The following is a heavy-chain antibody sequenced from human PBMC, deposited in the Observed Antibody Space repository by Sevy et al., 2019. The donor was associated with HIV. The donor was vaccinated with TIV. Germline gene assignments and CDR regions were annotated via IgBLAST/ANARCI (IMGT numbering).Heavy chain of an antibody. CDR1: GGSISSYY. D-gene: IGHD3-3*01. V-gene: IGHV4-59*01. Sequence: SETLSLNCTVSGGSISSYYWSWIRQPPGKGLECIGYIYYSGSTNYNPSLKSRVTISVDTSKNQFSLKLSSVTAADTAVYYCARVGYDFWSGYIAKTKFDPWGQGTLVTVSS. CDR2: IYYSGST. J-gene: IGHJ5*02. CDR3: ARVGYDFWSGYIAKTKFDP.